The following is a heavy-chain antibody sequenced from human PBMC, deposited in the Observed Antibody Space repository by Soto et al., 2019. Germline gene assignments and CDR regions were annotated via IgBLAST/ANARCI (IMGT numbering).Heavy chain of an antibody. CDR2: IYCSGST. J-gene: IGHJ5*02. D-gene: IGHD2-8*01. V-gene: IGHV4-31*03. CDR1: GGSISSGGYY. CDR3: XRXXXCTNGVCYRFWFDP. Sequence: TLSLTCTVSGGSISSGGYYWSWIRQHPGKGLEWIGYIYCSGSTYYNPSLKSRVTISVDTSKNQFSLKLSSVTAADTAVYYXXRXXXCTNGVCYRFWFDPWGQGTLVTVSS.